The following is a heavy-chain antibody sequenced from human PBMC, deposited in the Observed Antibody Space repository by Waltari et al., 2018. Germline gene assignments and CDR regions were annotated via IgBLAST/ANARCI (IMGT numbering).Heavy chain of an antibody. Sequence: QVQLQESGPSLLKPSETLSLICTVSGGSISGFYWSWVRQPPGKGLDWIGYIYYTGVTNFNPFLKILVPMSVYTFMIQFSLKVSSVTAADTVCYYFARGGGGDWVWFFPLGQVTLVIVSS. CDR2: IYYTGVT. D-gene: IGHD2-21*02. J-gene: IGHJ5*02. V-gene: IGHV4-59*01. CDR3: ARGGGGDWVWFFP. CDR1: GGSISGFY.